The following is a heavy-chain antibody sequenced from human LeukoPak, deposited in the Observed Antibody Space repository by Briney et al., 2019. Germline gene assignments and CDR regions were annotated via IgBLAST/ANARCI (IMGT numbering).Heavy chain of an antibody. D-gene: IGHD6-19*01. CDR1: RYSFTSYF. CDR2: INPNSGDT. Sequence: ASVKVSCKASRYSFTSYFIHCWRQAPGQGLEWMGWINPNSGDTRYAQTFQGRVTMTRDTSISTAYMELSRVGSDDTAVYYCASLEYSTGWSHWGQGTLVTVSS. V-gene: IGHV1-2*02. CDR3: ASLEYSTGWSH. J-gene: IGHJ4*02.